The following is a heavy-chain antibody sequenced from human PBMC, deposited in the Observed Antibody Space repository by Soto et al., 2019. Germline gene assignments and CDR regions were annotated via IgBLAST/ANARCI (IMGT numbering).Heavy chain of an antibody. CDR3: ATVGTILGAVSSFDY. Sequence: QAQLQESGPGLVKPSETLSLTCTVSGGSISNYYWGWIRQPPGKGLEYIGYIYYIGITNYNPSLKSRVTISADTSKNQFSLKMTSVTAADTAIYYCATVGTILGAVSSFDYWGRGTLVTVSS. CDR1: GGSISNYY. D-gene: IGHD3-3*01. V-gene: IGHV4-59*01. J-gene: IGHJ4*02. CDR2: IYYIGIT.